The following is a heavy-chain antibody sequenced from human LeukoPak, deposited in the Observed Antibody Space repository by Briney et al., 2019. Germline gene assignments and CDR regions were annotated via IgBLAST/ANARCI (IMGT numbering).Heavy chain of an antibody. CDR2: ISAYNGNT. D-gene: IGHD6-13*01. V-gene: IGHV1-18*01. CDR3: ARDKIIAAAGTAPPS. J-gene: IGHJ4*02. CDR1: GYTFTSYG. Sequence: ASVKVSCKASGYTFTSYGISWVRQAPGQGLEWMGWISAYNGNTNYAQKFQGRVTITADKSTSTAYMELSSLRSEDTAVYYCARDKIIAAAGTAPPSWGQGTLVTVSS.